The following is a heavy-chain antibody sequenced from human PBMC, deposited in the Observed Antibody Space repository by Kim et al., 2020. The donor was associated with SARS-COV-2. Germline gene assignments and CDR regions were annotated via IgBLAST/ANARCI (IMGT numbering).Heavy chain of an antibody. D-gene: IGHD6-6*01. CDR1: DFSFTTHW. CDR2: IGNGGGAT. J-gene: IGHJ3*02. V-gene: IGHV3-7*03. Sequence: GGSLRLSCATSDFSFTTHWMTWVRQAPGKGLEWVANIGNGGGATNYVDSVKGRFTLSRDNAKNSVYLQMNSLRVEDTAVYYCATWSSSPYAFAIWCHGT. CDR3: ATWSSSPYAFAI.